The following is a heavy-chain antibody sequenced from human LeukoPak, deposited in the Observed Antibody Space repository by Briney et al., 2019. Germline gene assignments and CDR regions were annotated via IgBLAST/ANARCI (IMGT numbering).Heavy chain of an antibody. J-gene: IGHJ4*02. CDR3: ARDGGHSTDLDY. V-gene: IGHV3-7*01. D-gene: IGHD2-8*02. CDR1: GFTFSRHW. CDR2: IKQDGSER. Sequence: GGSLRLSCATSGFTFSRHWMTWVRQAPGKGPEWVANIKQDGSERYYVHSVRGRFTISKDNAKNALYLQMNSLRAEDTAVYYCARDGGHSTDLDYWGQGILVTVSS.